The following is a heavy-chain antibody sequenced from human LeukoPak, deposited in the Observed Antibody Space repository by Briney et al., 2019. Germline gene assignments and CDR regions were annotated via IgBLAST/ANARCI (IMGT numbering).Heavy chain of an antibody. J-gene: IGHJ4*02. D-gene: IGHD1-26*01. CDR2: IYPGDSDT. CDR1: GYSFTSYW. V-gene: IGHV5-51*01. Sequence: GASLKFFCKGSGYSFTSYWIGWVRQLPGKGREWMGIIYPGDSDTNYNPSFQGQVTISADTSITTSYLQWSSLKASDTAMYYCGRLVGATPVDYWGQGTLVTVSS. CDR3: GRLVGATPVDY.